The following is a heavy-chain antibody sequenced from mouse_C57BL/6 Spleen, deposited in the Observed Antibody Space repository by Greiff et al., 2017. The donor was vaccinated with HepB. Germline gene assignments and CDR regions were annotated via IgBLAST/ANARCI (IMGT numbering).Heavy chain of an antibody. D-gene: IGHD1-1*01. J-gene: IGHJ4*01. CDR2: IYPGSGST. Sequence: VQLQQPGAELVKPGASVKMSCKASGYTFTSYWITWVKQRPGQGLEWIGDIYPGSGSTNYNEKFKSKATLTVDTSSSTAYMQLSSLTSEDSAVYDCERKVHYYWSSDVYAMDYWGQGTSVTVSS. V-gene: IGHV1-55*01. CDR3: ERKVHYYWSSDVYAMDY. CDR1: GYTFTSYW.